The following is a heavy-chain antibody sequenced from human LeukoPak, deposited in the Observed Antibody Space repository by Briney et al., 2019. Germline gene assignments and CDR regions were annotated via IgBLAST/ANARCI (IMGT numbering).Heavy chain of an antibody. V-gene: IGHV3-23*01. Sequence: GGSLRLSCAASGFTSSNYAMSWVRQAPGKGLEWVSAISGSGDTTYYADSVKGRFTISRDNSKNTLYLQMISLRAEDTAVYFCAKDKFTEGRRGGFEIWGQGTMVTVSS. D-gene: IGHD4-11*01. J-gene: IGHJ3*02. CDR2: ISGSGDTT. CDR1: GFTSSNYA. CDR3: AKDKFTEGRRGGFEI.